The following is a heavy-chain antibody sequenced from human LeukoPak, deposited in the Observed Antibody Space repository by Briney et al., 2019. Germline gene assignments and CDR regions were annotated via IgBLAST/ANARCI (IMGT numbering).Heavy chain of an antibody. D-gene: IGHD2-2*01. Sequence: DPLSLPCTVCGGSISSYYWSWLRQPPGKGLEGIGYIYYSGSTNYIPSLKSRVTISVDTSKNQVSLKLSSVPAADTAVYCCARYQRYCSSTSCYHGMDVWGQGTTVTVPS. J-gene: IGHJ6*02. CDR1: GGSISSYY. CDR3: ARYQRYCSSTSCYHGMDV. CDR2: IYYSGST. V-gene: IGHV4-59*07.